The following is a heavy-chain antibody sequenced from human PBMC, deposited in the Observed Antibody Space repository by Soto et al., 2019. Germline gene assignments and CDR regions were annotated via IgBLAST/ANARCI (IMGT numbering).Heavy chain of an antibody. V-gene: IGHV4-61*01. CDR1: GGSVSSGSYY. Sequence: PSETLSLTCTVSGGSVSSGSYYWSWIRQPPGKGLEWIGYIYYSGSTNYNPSLRSRVTISVDTSKNQFSLKLSSVTAADTAVYYCVRDARYSGYVDWFDPWGQGTLVTVSS. CDR3: VRDARYSGYVDWFDP. D-gene: IGHD5-12*01. CDR2: IYYSGST. J-gene: IGHJ5*02.